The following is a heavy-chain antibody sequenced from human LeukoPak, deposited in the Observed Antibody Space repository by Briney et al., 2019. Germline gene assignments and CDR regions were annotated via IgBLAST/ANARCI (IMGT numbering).Heavy chain of an antibody. Sequence: SETLSLTCVVDGGSFSGYYWTWIRQSPGKGLEWIGEIIHSGRTNYNPSLEGRVTLLVDTPKNQFSLKLSSVTAADTAVYYCARGTVLMHYATFDSWGQGTLVTVSS. CDR3: ARGTVLMHYATFDS. CDR2: IIHSGRT. D-gene: IGHD2-8*01. V-gene: IGHV4-34*12. CDR1: GGSFSGYY. J-gene: IGHJ4*02.